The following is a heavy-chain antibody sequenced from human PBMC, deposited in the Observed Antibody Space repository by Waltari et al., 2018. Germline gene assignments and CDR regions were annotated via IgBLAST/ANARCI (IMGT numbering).Heavy chain of an antibody. J-gene: IGHJ4*02. V-gene: IGHV4-4*07. Sequence: QVHLQESGPGLVKPSETLSLTCTVSGGPIPSSYWTWIRQPAGKGLEWIGRIYISGNSNYNPSLKSRVTMSMDRSKNQFSLNLSSVTAADTAMYYCARDSSGWHDIDYWGQGTLVTVSS. CDR2: IYISGNS. CDR1: GGPIPSSY. D-gene: IGHD6-19*01. CDR3: ARDSSGWHDIDY.